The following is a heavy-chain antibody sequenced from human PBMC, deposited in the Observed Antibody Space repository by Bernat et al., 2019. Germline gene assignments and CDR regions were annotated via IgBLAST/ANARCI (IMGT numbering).Heavy chain of an antibody. V-gene: IGHV3-15*07. J-gene: IGHJ4*02. CDR3: TAVGASGY. D-gene: IGHD1-26*01. Sequence: EVQLVESGGGLVKPGGSLRLSCAASGFTFSNAWMNWVRQAPGKGLEWVGRIQSKTDGGTTDYAAPVKGRFTISRDDSKNTLYLQMNSLKTEDTAVYYCTAVGASGYWGQGTLVTVSS. CDR2: IQSKTDGGTT. CDR1: GFTFSNAW.